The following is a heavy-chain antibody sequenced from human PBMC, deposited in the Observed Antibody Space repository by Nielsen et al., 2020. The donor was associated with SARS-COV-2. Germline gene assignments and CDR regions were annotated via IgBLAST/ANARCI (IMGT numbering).Heavy chain of an antibody. V-gene: IGHV3-7*03. CDR1: GFTFSSYW. J-gene: IGHJ4*02. CDR2: IKEDGTEK. Sequence: GESLKISCAASGFTFSSYWMTWVRQAPGKGLEWVANIKEDGTEKYYVDSLKGRFTISRDNAKNSLYLQMNSLRAEDTAVYYCASLGFMVESVKDYWGQGTLVTVSS. CDR3: ASLGFMVESVKDY. D-gene: IGHD3-10*01.